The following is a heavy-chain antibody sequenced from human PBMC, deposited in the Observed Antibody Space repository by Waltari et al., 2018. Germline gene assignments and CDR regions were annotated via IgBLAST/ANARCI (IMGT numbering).Heavy chain of an antibody. V-gene: IGHV4-39*07. CDR1: GGSISSSSYY. Sequence: QLQLQESGPGLVKPSETLSLTCTVSGGSISSSSYYWGWIRQPPGKGLEWIGSIYYSGSTYYNPSLKSRVTISVDTSKNQFSLKLSSVTAADTAVYYCAGYDFWSGYSPFDYWGQGTLVTVSS. J-gene: IGHJ4*02. CDR2: IYYSGST. D-gene: IGHD3-3*01. CDR3: AGYDFWSGYSPFDY.